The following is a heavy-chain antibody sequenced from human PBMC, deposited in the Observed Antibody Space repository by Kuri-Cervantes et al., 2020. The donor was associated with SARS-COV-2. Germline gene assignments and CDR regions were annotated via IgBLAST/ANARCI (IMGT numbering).Heavy chain of an antibody. CDR3: ARERPSVVVPAAIFQGPYYYYYMDV. J-gene: IGHJ6*03. V-gene: IGHV1-46*03. CDR1: GYTFTSYY. D-gene: IGHD2-2*02. Sequence: ASVKVSCKASGYTFTSYYMHWVRQAPGQGLEWMGIINPSGGSTSYAQKFQGRVTMTRDTSTSTVYMELSSLRSEDTAVYYCARERPSVVVPAAIFQGPYYYYYMDVWGKGTTDRLL. CDR2: INPSGGST.